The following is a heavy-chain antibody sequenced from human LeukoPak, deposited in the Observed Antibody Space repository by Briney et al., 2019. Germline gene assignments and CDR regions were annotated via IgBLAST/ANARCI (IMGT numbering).Heavy chain of an antibody. CDR1: GFTFNSYP. D-gene: IGHD4/OR15-4a*01. CDR3: VKESGFMVAPNSAFDI. Sequence: PGGSLRLSCSASGFTFNSYPMHWVRQAPGKGLEYVSGISRSGGSTYYADSVKGRFTISRDNSKNTLYLQMSSLRAEDTAVYYCVKESGFMVAPNSAFDIWGQGTMVTVSS. V-gene: IGHV3-64D*06. CDR2: ISRSGGST. J-gene: IGHJ3*02.